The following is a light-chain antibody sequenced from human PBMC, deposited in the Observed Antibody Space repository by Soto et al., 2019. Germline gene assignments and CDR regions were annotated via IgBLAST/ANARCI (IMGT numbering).Light chain of an antibody. CDR1: SSDVGGYDF. J-gene: IGLJ1*01. CDR3: CSYVTTPEI. CDR2: DGT. V-gene: IGLV2-11*01. Sequence: QSVLTQPRSVSGSPGQSVTISCTGTSSDVGGYDFVSWYQQYPGKAPKLVIYDGTKRPSGVPDRFSGSNSGNTASLTISGLQAEDEADYYCCSYVTTPEIFGTGTKVTVL.